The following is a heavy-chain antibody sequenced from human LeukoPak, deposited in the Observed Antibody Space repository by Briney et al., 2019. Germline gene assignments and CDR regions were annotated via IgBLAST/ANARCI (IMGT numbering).Heavy chain of an antibody. CDR3: AKGGESYYNHSYMDV. CDR2: ISGGGSST. J-gene: IGHJ6*03. D-gene: IGHD3-16*01. Sequence: PGGSLRLSCAASGFSFNSYAMTWVRQAPGKGPEWVSTISGGGSSTYYADSVKGRFTISRDNSKSTLYLQMNSLRAEDTAVYYCAKGGESYYNHSYMDVWGKGNTVTVSS. CDR1: GFSFNSYA. V-gene: IGHV3-23*01.